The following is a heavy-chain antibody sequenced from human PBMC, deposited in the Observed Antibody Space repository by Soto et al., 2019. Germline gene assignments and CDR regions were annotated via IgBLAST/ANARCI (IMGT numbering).Heavy chain of an antibody. V-gene: IGHV3-30-3*01. CDR1: GFTFSSYA. D-gene: IGHD6-19*01. CDR3: ARDEVAGISWFDP. CDR2: ISYDGSNK. J-gene: IGHJ5*02. Sequence: GGSLRLSCAASGFTFSSYAMHWVRQAPGKGLEWVAVISYDGSNKYYVDSVKGRFTISRDNSKNTLYLQMNSLRAEDTAVYYCARDEVAGISWFDPWGQGTLVTVSS.